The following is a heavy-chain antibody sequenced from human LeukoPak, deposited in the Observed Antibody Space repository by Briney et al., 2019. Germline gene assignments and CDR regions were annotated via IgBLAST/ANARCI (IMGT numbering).Heavy chain of an antibody. CDR2: IYYSGTT. V-gene: IGHV4-59*12. CDR1: GGSINNYY. D-gene: IGHD6-6*01. CDR3: ARETAELGRSFDY. J-gene: IGHJ4*02. Sequence: SETLSLTCAVSGGSINNYYWGWIRQPPGKGMEWIGFIYYSGTTTYNPSLTSRVTISVDTSKNQFSLKLTSVTAADTAVYYCARETAELGRSFDYWGQEAQVTVSS.